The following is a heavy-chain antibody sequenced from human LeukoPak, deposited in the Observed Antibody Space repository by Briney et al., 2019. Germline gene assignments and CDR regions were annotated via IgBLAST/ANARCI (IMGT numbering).Heavy chain of an antibody. Sequence: GGSLRLSCAASGFTFSSYAMHWVRQAPGKGLEWVAVISYDGSNKYYADSVKGRFTISRDNSKNTLYLQMNSLRAEDTAVYYCARDHNWNPALFLDYWGQGTMVTVSS. CDR3: ARDHNWNPALFLDY. D-gene: IGHD1-20*01. CDR2: ISYDGSNK. J-gene: IGHJ3*01. CDR1: GFTFSSYA. V-gene: IGHV3-30-3*01.